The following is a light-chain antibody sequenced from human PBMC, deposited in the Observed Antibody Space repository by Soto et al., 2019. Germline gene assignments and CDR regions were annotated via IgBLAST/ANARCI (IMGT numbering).Light chain of an antibody. CDR3: CSYAGSYSYV. J-gene: IGLJ1*01. Sequence: QSALTQPRSVSGSPGQSVTISCTGTSSDVGGYNYVSWFQQHPGKAPKLIIYDVSKRPSGVPNRCSGSKSGNTASLTISGLQAEDEADYYCCSYAGSYSYVFGTGTKLTVL. CDR2: DVS. CDR1: SSDVGGYNY. V-gene: IGLV2-11*01.